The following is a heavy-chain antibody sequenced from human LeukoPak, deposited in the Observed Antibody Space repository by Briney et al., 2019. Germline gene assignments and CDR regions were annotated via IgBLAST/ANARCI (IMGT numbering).Heavy chain of an antibody. J-gene: IGHJ4*02. V-gene: IGHV1-18*01. CDR2: ISDHNGNP. CDR1: GYIFSNYG. CDR3: ARDSLLGAPYTDY. Sequence: ASVKVSCKASGYIFSNYGISWARQAPGQGLEWMGWISDHNGNPNYAQKFEGRVTMTTDAFTSTAYMELTSLTSDDTAVYYCARDSLLGAPYTDYWGQGTLVTVSS. D-gene: IGHD3-3*02.